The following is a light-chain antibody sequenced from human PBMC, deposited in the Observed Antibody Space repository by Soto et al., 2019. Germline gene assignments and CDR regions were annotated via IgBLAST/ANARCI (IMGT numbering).Light chain of an antibody. CDR3: SSYTSSSTLYV. J-gene: IGLJ1*01. CDR2: DVS. CDR1: SSEVGGYNY. Sequence: QSVLAQPASVSGSPGQSITISCTGTSSEVGGYNYVSWYQQHPGKAPKLMIYDVSNRPSGVSNRFSGSKSGNTASLTISGLHAEDEADYYCSSYTSSSTLYVFGTGTKVTVL. V-gene: IGLV2-14*01.